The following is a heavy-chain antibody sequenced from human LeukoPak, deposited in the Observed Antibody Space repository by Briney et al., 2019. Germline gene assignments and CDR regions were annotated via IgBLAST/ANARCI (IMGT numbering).Heavy chain of an antibody. CDR2: INHSGNT. J-gene: IGHJ4*02. Sequence: PSETLSLTCAVYGESFSSYYWSWIRQPPGKGLEWIGEINHSGNTNYNPSLKSRVTISVDTSKHQFSLKLSSVTAADTAVYYCARVDGDGYNIPDYWGQGTLVTVSS. D-gene: IGHD5-24*01. CDR3: ARVDGDGYNIPDY. CDR1: GESFSSYY. V-gene: IGHV4-34*01.